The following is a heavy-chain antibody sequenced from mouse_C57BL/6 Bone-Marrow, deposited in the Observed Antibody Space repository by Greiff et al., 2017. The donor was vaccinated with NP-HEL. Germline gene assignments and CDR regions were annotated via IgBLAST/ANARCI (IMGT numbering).Heavy chain of an antibody. J-gene: IGHJ4*01. CDR1: GYTFTDYY. D-gene: IGHD1-1*01. CDR2: IYPGSGNT. Sequence: VQLQQSGAELVRPGASVKLSCKASGYTFTDYYINWVKQRPGQGLEWIARIYPGSGNTYYNEKFKGKATLTAEKSSSTAYMQLSSLTSEDSAVYFCARTYYYGSRYAMDYWGQGTSVTVSS. CDR3: ARTYYYGSRYAMDY. V-gene: IGHV1-76*01.